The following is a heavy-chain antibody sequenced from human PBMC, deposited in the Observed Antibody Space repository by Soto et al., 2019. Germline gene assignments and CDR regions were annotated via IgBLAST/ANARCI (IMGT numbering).Heavy chain of an antibody. V-gene: IGHV1-46*01. CDR3: ATYLFTSDSFDF. J-gene: IGHJ4*02. Sequence: ASVKVSCKAPRDTFTSYYINWVRQAPGQGLEWMGIINPNGGSTIYAQQFRGRVTMTRDTSTDTAYMELSSLRSEDTAVYYCATYLFTSDSFDFWGQGTLVTVSS. CDR2: INPNGGST. CDR1: RDTFTSYY. D-gene: IGHD2-2*01.